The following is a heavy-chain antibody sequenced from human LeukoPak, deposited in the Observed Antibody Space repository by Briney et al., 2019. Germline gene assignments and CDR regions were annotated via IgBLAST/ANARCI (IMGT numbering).Heavy chain of an antibody. CDR3: ARDEDSSSPPLGPHAFDI. Sequence: SVKVSCKASGGTFSSYAISWVRQAPGQGLEWMGGIIPIFGTANYAQKFQGRITITADKSTSTAYMELSSLRSEDTAVYYCARDEDSSSPPLGPHAFDIWGQGTMVTVSS. D-gene: IGHD6-6*01. J-gene: IGHJ3*02. CDR1: GGTFSSYA. CDR2: IIPIFGTA. V-gene: IGHV1-69*06.